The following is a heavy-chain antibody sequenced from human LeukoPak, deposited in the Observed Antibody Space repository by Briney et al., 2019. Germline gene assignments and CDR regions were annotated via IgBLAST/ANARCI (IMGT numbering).Heavy chain of an antibody. Sequence: GRSLRLSCAASGFSFHYYAMHWVRQAPGKGLEWVAVISYDGTNEYYADSVKGRLTISRDNSKNTLYTQMNSLRPEDTAVYYCARPIDNGSGSYYFPYWGQGTLVTVSS. D-gene: IGHD3-10*01. J-gene: IGHJ4*02. V-gene: IGHV3-30-3*01. CDR2: ISYDGTNE. CDR3: ARPIDNGSGSYYFPY. CDR1: GFSFHYYA.